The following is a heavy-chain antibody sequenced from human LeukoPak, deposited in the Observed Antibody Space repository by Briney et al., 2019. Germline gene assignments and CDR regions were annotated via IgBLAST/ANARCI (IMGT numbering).Heavy chain of an antibody. V-gene: IGHV1-46*01. CDR1: GYTFTSNY. Sequence: ASVKVSCKASGYTFTSNYMHWGRQAPGQGLEWMGMIYPRDGSTSYAQKFQGRVTVTRDTSTSTVHMELSGLRSEDTAVYYCARDQEGFDYWGQGTLVTVSS. J-gene: IGHJ4*02. CDR3: ARDQEGFDY. CDR2: IYPRDGST.